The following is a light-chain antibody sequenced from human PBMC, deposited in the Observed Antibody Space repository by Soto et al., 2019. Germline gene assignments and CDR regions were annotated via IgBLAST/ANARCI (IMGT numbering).Light chain of an antibody. CDR1: QSLVYSDGNAY. CDR3: MQGTFWPRT. CDR2: KVS. J-gene: IGKJ1*01. V-gene: IGKV2-30*01. Sequence: DIVMTQTPLSLSVTPGQPASISCRSNQSLVYSDGNAYLNWFHQRPGQSPRRLIYKVSNRDSRVPDRFSGSGSGTDFTLKISRVEAEDVGVYYCMQGTFWPRTFGQGTKVDI.